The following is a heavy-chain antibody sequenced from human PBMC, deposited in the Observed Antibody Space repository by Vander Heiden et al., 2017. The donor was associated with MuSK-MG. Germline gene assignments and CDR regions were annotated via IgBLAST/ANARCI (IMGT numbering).Heavy chain of an antibody. J-gene: IGHJ6*02. Sequence: QVQLVQSGAEVKKPGASVKVSCKASGYTFTGYYMHWVRQAPGQGLEWMGWINPNSGGTNYAQKFQGRVTMTRDTSISTAYMELSRLRSDDTAVYYCARVRGPGDIVVVVAADYGMDVWCQGTTVTVSS. CDR3: ARVRGPGDIVVVVAADYGMDV. CDR1: GYTFTGYY. D-gene: IGHD2-15*01. V-gene: IGHV1-2*02. CDR2: INPNSGGT.